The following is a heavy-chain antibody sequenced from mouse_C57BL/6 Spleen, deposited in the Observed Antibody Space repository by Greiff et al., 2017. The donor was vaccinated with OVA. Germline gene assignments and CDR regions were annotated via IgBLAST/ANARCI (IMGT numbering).Heavy chain of an antibody. V-gene: IGHV1-64*01. Sequence: QVQLQQSGAELVKPGASVKLSCKASGYTFTSYWMHWVKQRPGQGLEWIGMIHPNSGSTNYNEKFKSKATLTVDKSSSTAYMQLSSLTSEDSAVYYCARGDYYGSSHYFDDWGQGTTLTVSS. CDR3: ARGDYYGSSHYFDD. CDR2: IHPNSGST. CDR1: GYTFTSYW. J-gene: IGHJ2*01. D-gene: IGHD1-1*01.